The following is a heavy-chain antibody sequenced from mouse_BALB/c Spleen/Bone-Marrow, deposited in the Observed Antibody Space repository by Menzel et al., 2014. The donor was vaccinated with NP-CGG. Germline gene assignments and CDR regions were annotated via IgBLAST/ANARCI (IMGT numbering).Heavy chain of an antibody. CDR2: ISGDGRYT. V-gene: IGHV5-9-2*01. J-gene: IGHJ3*01. Sequence: EVKLVESGGGLVRSGGSLKLSCAASGFSFSNYGMSWVRQTPEKRLEWVATISGDGRYTFYSDSVRGRFTISRDNAKYNLYLQLSSLRSADTALYYCARHAYYDQTEVSLVYWGQGTLVTVSA. D-gene: IGHD2-4*01. CDR1: GFSFSNYG. CDR3: ARHAYYDQTEVSLVY.